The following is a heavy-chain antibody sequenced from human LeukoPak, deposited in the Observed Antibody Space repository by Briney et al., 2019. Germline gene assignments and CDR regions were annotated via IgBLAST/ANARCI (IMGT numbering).Heavy chain of an antibody. D-gene: IGHD3-16*02. V-gene: IGHV4-59*01. CDR2: IYYTGST. J-gene: IGHJ4*02. CDR3: ARGWGYLDY. CDR1: GGSISNYY. Sequence: SETLSLTCTVSGGSISNYYWSWIRKPPGTGLEWIGYIYYTGSTNYNPSLKSRVTISIDTSKNQFSLKLSSVTAADTAVYYCARGWGYLDYWGQGTLVTVSS.